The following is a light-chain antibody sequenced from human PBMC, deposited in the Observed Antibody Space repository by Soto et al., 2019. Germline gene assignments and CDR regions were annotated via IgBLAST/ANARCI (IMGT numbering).Light chain of an antibody. V-gene: IGKV3-20*01. CDR3: KQYGSAPYT. CDR1: QSVNSAY. Sequence: EIVLTQSPGTLSLSPGGRGTLSCRASQSVNSAYLAWFQQKPGQAHRLLIYATSSRPTGIPDRFSGSGSGTDFTLTIRRLEPEDFAVYYCKQYGSAPYTVGQGTKVDIK. CDR2: ATS. J-gene: IGKJ2*01.